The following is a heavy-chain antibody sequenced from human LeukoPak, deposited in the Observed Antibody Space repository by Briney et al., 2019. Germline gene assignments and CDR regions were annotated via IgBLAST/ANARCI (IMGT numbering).Heavy chain of an antibody. CDR1: GFTFSSYG. D-gene: IGHD3-22*01. Sequence: TGGSLRLSCAASGFTFSSYGMHWVRQAPGKGLEWVAVIWYDGSNKYYADSVKGRFTISRDNSKNTLYLQMNSLRAEDTAVYYCARDVYYDSSGYNYFDYWGQETLVTVSS. CDR2: IWYDGSNK. J-gene: IGHJ4*02. CDR3: ARDVYYDSSGYNYFDY. V-gene: IGHV3-33*01.